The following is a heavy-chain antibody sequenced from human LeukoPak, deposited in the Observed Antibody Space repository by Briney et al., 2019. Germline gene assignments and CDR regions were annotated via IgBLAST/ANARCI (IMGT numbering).Heavy chain of an antibody. CDR1: GFTFDDYA. J-gene: IGHJ4*02. CDR3: AKDRAGTFDY. V-gene: IGHV3-9*01. CDR2: ISWNSGSI. Sequence: GRSLRLSCAASGFTFDDYAMHWVRQAPGKGLEWVSGISWNSGSIGYADCVKGRFTISRDNTKNSLYLQMNSLRAEDTALYYCAKDRAGTFDYWGQGTLVTVSS. D-gene: IGHD6-19*01.